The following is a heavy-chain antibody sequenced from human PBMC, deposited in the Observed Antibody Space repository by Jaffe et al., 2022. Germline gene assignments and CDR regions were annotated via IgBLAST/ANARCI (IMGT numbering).Heavy chain of an antibody. CDR2: IKQDGSEK. CDR3: ARGVGVPYYYYMDV. V-gene: IGHV3-7*01. J-gene: IGHJ6*03. D-gene: IGHD1-26*01. Sequence: EVQLVESGGGLVQPGGSLRLSCAASGFTFSSYWMSWVRQAPGKGLEWVANIKQDGSEKYYVDSVKGRFTISRDNAKNSLYLQMNSLRAEDTAVYYCARGVGVPYYYYMDVWGKGTTVTVSS. CDR1: GFTFSSYW.